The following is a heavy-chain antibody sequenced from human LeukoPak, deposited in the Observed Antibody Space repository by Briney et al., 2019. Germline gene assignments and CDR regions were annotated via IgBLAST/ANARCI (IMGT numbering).Heavy chain of an antibody. J-gene: IGHJ3*02. V-gene: IGHV4-59*01. CDR2: VDNSGST. D-gene: IGHD3-16*02. CDR3: ARGNRRNDYVWASYRYSGDVFDI. CDR1: GGSISRNS. Sequence: SETLSLTCTVSGGSISRNSWNWIRQSPGEGLEWIGYVDNSGSTNYNPSLTSRVTILLDTSKNQFFLTLTSVTAADTAVYYCARGNRRNDYVWASYRYSGDVFDIWGQGTMVTVSS.